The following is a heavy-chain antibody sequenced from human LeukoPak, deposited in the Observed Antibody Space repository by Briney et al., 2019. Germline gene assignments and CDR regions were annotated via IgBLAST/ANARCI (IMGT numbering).Heavy chain of an antibody. CDR1: GYTFTSYD. J-gene: IGHJ4*02. CDR3: ATTEVGYSGYDGY. V-gene: IGHV1-8*01. Sequence: ASVKVSCKASGYTFTSYDINWVRQATGQGLEWMGWMNPDSGNTGYAQKFQGRVTMTRNTSISTAYMELSSLRSEDTAVYYCATTEVGYSGYDGYWGQGTLVTVSS. D-gene: IGHD5-12*01. CDR2: MNPDSGNT.